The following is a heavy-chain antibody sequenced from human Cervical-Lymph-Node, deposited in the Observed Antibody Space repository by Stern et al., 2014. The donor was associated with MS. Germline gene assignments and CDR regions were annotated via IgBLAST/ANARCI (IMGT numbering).Heavy chain of an antibody. D-gene: IGHD3-9*01. V-gene: IGHV1-3*01. J-gene: IGHJ4*02. CDR1: GYSLSSFA. CDR2: IHGGNGNT. Sequence: QVQLVESGAEVKKPGASVKISCKASGYSLSSFAMHWVRQAPGQRLEWMGWIHGGNGNTKYSQQLKGRVTITRDTSASSAYMELSSLRSEDTAMYYCARSGYFDWLLGNWGQGTLVTVSS. CDR3: ARSGYFDWLLGN.